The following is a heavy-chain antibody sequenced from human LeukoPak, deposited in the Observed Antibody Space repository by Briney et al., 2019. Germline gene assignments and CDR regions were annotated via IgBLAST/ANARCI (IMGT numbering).Heavy chain of an antibody. CDR3: ARGTWIQLWLPGGYYFDY. J-gene: IGHJ4*02. CDR2: IYYSGST. V-gene: IGHV4-59*01. D-gene: IGHD5-18*01. CDR1: GGSISSYC. Sequence: SETLSLTCTVSGGSISSYCWSWIRQPPGKGLEWIGYIYYSGSTNYNPSLKGRVTISVDTSKNQFSLKLSSVTAADTAVYYCARGTWIQLWLPGGYYFDYWGQGTLVTVSS.